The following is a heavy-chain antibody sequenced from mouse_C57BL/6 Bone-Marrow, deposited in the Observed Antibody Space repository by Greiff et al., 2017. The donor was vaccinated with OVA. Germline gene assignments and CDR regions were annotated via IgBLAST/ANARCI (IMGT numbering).Heavy chain of an antibody. Sequence: VKLMESGAELARPGASVKLSCKASGYTFTSYGISWVKQRTGQGLEWIGEIYPRSGNTYYNEKFKGKATLTADKSSSTAYMELRSLTSEDSAVYFCAAHGPNYFDYWGQGTTLTVSS. CDR2: IYPRSGNT. CDR1: GYTFTSYG. J-gene: IGHJ2*01. V-gene: IGHV1-81*01. CDR3: AAHGPNYFDY.